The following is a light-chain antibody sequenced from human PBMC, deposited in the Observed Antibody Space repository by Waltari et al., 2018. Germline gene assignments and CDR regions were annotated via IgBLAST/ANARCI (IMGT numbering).Light chain of an antibody. J-gene: IGKJ5*01. V-gene: IGKV2-28*01. CDR1: QSLLQTNGYNY. CDR3: MQALQTPIT. Sequence: DIVMTQSPLSLPVTPGEPASISCRSSQSLLQTNGYNYLDWYLQKPGQSPQVLIYLGSNRASGVPDRFSGGGSGTDFTLKISRVEAEDVGVYYCMQALQTPITFGQGTRLEIK. CDR2: LGS.